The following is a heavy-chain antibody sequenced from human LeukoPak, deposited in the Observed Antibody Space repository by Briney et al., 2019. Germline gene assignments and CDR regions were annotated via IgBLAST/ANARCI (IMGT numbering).Heavy chain of an antibody. CDR3: VIVRGYFDSSGSDY. CDR2: ITSNGGSA. V-gene: IGHV3-64D*06. D-gene: IGHD3-9*01. J-gene: IGHJ4*02. Sequence: GGSLRLSSSASGFTFSSYTIHWVRQAPGKGLEFVSAITSNGGSAYYADSVKGKFTISRDNSKNTVYLQMSSLRAEDTAVYYCVIVRGYFDSSGSDYWGQGTLVTVSS. CDR1: GFTFSSYT.